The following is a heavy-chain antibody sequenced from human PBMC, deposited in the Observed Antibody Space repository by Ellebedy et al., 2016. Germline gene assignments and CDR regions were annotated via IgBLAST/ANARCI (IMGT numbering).Heavy chain of an antibody. D-gene: IGHD3-10*01. CDR1: GFTFSSYP. CDR3: ARGNYGSGSYRDY. CDR2: ISSDGRNE. V-gene: IGHV3-30*04. Sequence: GGSLRLSCAASGFTFSSYPMHWVRQSPGKGLEWVAVISSDGRNEFSADSVKGRFTISRDNSNDTLYLQMHSLRSEDTAVYFCARGNYGSGSYRDYWGQGILVTVSS. J-gene: IGHJ4*02.